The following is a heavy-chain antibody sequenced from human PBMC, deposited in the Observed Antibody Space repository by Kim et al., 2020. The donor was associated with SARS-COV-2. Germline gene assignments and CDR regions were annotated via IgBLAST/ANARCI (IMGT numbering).Heavy chain of an antibody. V-gene: IGHV3-30*04. CDR3: ARGYSWSYVSPFGY. Sequence: ATANGRFTISRDNAKTTLYLQINGLRAEDTAVYYCARGYSWSYVSPFGYWGQGTLVTVSS. J-gene: IGHJ4*02. D-gene: IGHD1-26*01.